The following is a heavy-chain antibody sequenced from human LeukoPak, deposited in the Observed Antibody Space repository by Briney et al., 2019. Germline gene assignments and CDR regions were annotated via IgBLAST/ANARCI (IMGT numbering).Heavy chain of an antibody. CDR2: NYHSGTT. Sequence: PSETLSLTCTVSGGSISSSSYYWRWIRQPPGKGLECIGSNYHSGTTYYNPCLKSRLTISVDTSKNQFSLKLSSVTGADTAIYYCASQAILAAADTDYWVQGTLVTVSS. CDR1: GGSISSSSYY. V-gene: IGHV4-39*01. J-gene: IGHJ4*02. CDR3: ASQAILAAADTDY. D-gene: IGHD6-13*01.